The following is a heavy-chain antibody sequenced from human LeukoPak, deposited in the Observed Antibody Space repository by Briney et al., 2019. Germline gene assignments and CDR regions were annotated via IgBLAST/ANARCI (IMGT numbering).Heavy chain of an antibody. CDR1: GFTFSSYS. CDR3: ARDLPSDYYYGMDV. Sequence: PGGSLRLSCAASGFTFSSYSMNWVRQAPGKGLEWVSSISSSSSYIYYADSVKGRFTISRDNAKNSLYLQMNSLRAEDTAVYYCARDLPSDYYYGMDVWGQGTTVTVSS. J-gene: IGHJ6*02. V-gene: IGHV3-21*01. CDR2: ISSSSSYI.